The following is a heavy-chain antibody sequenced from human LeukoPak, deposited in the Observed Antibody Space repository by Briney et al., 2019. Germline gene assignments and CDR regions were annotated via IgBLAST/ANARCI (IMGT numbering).Heavy chain of an antibody. CDR3: TRTPDGVDY. D-gene: IGHD3-10*01. J-gene: IGHJ4*02. CDR2: IKEDGSEI. V-gene: IGHV3-7*01. CDR1: GFTFSNYW. Sequence: GGSLRLSCAASGFTFSNYWMTWVRQAPGKGLEWVANIKEDGSEIFYVDSVKGRFTISRDNTRNSLYLQMNSLRAEDTAVYYCTRTPDGVDYWGQGTLVTVSS.